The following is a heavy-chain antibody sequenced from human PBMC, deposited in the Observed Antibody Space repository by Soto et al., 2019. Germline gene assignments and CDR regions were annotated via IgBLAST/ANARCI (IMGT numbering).Heavy chain of an antibody. CDR1: VGSFRGYS. CDR2: INHSGST. CDR3: ARSVLGEDAFDI. V-gene: IGHV4-34*01. D-gene: IGHD3-16*01. Sequence: QVQLQQWGAGLLKPSETLSLTSAVYVGSFRGYSWSWIRQPQGKGREWIGEINHSGSTNYNPSPKSRVTISVDTSKHQFSLKLSSVTAADTAVYYCARSVLGEDAFDIWGQGTMVTVSS. J-gene: IGHJ3*02.